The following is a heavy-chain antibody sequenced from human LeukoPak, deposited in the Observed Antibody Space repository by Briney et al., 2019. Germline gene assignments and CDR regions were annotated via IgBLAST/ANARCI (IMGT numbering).Heavy chain of an antibody. J-gene: IGHJ4*02. CDR3: ARVRSAAAVDY. CDR1: GFTFSSYW. CDR2: INNDGSST. V-gene: IGHV3-74*01. Sequence: PGGSLRLSCAASGFTFSSYWMHWDRQAPGRGLVWVSRINNDGSSTSYADSVKGRFTISRDNAKNTLHLQMNSLRAEDTAVYYCARVRSAAAVDYWGQGTLVTVSS.